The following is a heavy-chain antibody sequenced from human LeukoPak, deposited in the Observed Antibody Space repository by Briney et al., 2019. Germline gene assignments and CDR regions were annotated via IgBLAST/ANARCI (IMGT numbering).Heavy chain of an antibody. V-gene: IGHV3-7*01. J-gene: IGHJ4*02. D-gene: IGHD1-14*01. CDR1: GFTFSSYW. CDR3: ARSHTATDFPLNDY. Sequence: GGSLRLSCAASGFTFSSYWMSWVRQAPGKGLEWGANIKQDGSEKYYVDSVKGRFTISRDNARNSLYVQMNSLRPEDTAVYYCARSHTATDFPLNDYWGQGTLVTVSS. CDR2: IKQDGSEK.